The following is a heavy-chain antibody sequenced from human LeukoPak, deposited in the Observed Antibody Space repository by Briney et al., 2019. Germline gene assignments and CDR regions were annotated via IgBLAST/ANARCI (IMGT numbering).Heavy chain of an antibody. D-gene: IGHD2/OR15-2a*01. CDR2: MYPSGST. Sequence: SQTLSLTCTVSGGSISSGSYYWSWMRQPAGKGLEWIGRMYPSGSTNYNPSLKNRATISVDTSKNQFSLKLSSVTAADTAVYYCARGVGSTSSNWFDPWGQGTLVTVSS. V-gene: IGHV4-61*02. CDR1: GGSISSGSYY. CDR3: ARGVGSTSSNWFDP. J-gene: IGHJ5*02.